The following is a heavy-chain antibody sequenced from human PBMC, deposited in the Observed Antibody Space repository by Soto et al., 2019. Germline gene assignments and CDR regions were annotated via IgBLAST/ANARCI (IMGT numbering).Heavy chain of an antibody. CDR1: GGSISSGGYY. CDR3: ARVEVGAKDAFDI. Sequence: PSETLSLTCTVSGGSISSGGYYWSWIRQHPGKGLEWIGYIYYSGSTYYNPSLKGRVTISVDTSKNQFSLKLSSVTAADTAVYYCARVEVGAKDAFDIWGQGTMVTVS. CDR2: IYYSGST. D-gene: IGHD1-26*01. J-gene: IGHJ3*02. V-gene: IGHV4-31*03.